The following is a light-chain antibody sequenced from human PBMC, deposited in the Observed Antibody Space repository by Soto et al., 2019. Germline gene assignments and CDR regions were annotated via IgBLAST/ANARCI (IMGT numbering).Light chain of an antibody. CDR2: GAS. J-gene: IGKJ1*01. CDR3: QQYNNWPGT. Sequence: IMMTQSPGTLSVSPGERATLSCRSSQSVSSNLAWYQQKPGQAPRLLIYGASTRATGIPARFSGSGSGTEFTLTISSLQSEDFAVYSCQQYNNWPGTFGQGTRWIS. V-gene: IGKV3-15*01. CDR1: QSVSSN.